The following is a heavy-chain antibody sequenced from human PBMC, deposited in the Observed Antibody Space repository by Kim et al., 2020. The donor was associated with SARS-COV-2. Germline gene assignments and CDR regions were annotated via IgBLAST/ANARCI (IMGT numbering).Heavy chain of an antibody. V-gene: IGHV6-1*01. Sequence: TGYTDYAETVKHRNTINPDPSKNQFSLQLSSVTPADTAVYYCTRNIYSDVWGQGTLVTVSS. D-gene: IGHD5-12*01. CDR2: TGYT. CDR3: TRNIYSDV. J-gene: IGHJ4*02.